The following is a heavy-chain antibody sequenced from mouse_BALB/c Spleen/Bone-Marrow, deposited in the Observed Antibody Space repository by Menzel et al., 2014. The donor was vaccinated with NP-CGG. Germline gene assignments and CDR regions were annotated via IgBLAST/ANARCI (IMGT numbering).Heavy chain of an antibody. Sequence: VQLQQPGAELVRPGTSVKVSCKASGYAFTNYLIEWVKQRPGQGLEWIGVINPGSGGTNYNEKFKAKATLTADKSSSTAYMQLSSLTSDDPAVYFCARCLTGTSAMDYWGQGTSVTVSS. CDR3: ARCLTGTSAMDY. CDR2: INPGSGGT. D-gene: IGHD4-1*01. J-gene: IGHJ4*01. V-gene: IGHV1-54*01. CDR1: GYAFTNYL.